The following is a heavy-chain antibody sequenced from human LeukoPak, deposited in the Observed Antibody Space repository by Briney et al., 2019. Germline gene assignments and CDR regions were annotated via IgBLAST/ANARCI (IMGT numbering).Heavy chain of an antibody. CDR2: IYYSGST. D-gene: IGHD4-11*01. J-gene: IGHJ3*02. CDR3: ARGHSTTVISHAFDI. Sequence: SETLSLTCTVSGGSISSYCWSWIRQPPGKGLEWIGYIYYSGSTNYNPSLKSRVTISVDTSKNQFSLKLSSVTAADTAVYYCARGHSTTVISHAFDIWGQGTMVTVSS. V-gene: IGHV4-59*01. CDR1: GGSISSYC.